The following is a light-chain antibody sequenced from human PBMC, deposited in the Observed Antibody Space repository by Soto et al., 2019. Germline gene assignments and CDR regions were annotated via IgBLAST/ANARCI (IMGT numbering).Light chain of an antibody. J-gene: IGKJ1*01. V-gene: IGKV3-15*01. CDR1: HSVSCN. Sequence: DIVMTQSPATLSVSPGERATLSCRASHSVSCNLALYQQKPGQAPRLLIYGASTRATGKPARFSGSGSGTEFTLTISSLQSEDFAVYYCQQYDNWPPWTFGQGTKVEIK. CDR2: GAS. CDR3: QQYDNWPPWT.